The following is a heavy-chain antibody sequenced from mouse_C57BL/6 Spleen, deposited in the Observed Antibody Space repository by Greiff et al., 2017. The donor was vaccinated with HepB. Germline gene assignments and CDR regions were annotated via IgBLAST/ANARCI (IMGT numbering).Heavy chain of an antibody. CDR3: TGYGNSPFGYFDV. J-gene: IGHJ1*03. Sequence: EVHLVESGGGLVQPGGSMKLSCVASGFTFSNYWMNWVRQSPEKGLEWVAQIRLKSDNYATHYAESVKGRFTISRDDSKSSVYLQMNNLRAEDTGIYYCTGYGNSPFGYFDVWGTGTTVTVSS. V-gene: IGHV6-3*01. D-gene: IGHD2-1*01. CDR1: GFTFSNYW. CDR2: IRLKSDNYAT.